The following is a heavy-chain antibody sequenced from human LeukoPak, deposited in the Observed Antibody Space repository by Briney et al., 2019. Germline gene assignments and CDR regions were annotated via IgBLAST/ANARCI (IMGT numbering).Heavy chain of an antibody. CDR3: AREGITIFGVVALGYMDV. D-gene: IGHD3-3*01. V-gene: IGHV1-2*02. CDR1: GYTFTGYY. J-gene: IGHJ6*03. Sequence: ASVKVSCKASGYTFTGYYMHWVRQAPGQGLEWMGWINPNSGGTNYAQKFQGRVTMTRDTSISTAYMELSRLRSDDTAVYYCAREGITIFGVVALGYMDVWGKGTTVTVSS. CDR2: INPNSGGT.